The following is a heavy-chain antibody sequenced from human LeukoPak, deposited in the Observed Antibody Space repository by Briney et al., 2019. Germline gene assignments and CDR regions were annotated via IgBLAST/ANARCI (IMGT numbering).Heavy chain of an antibody. D-gene: IGHD6-13*01. Sequence: PGGSLRLSCAASGFTFSSYSMNWVRQAPGKGLEWVSYISSSSTIYYADSVKGRFTISRDNAKNSLYLQMNSLRAEDTAVYYCARDWGTPAGHKYSSSWYSDYWGQGTLVTVSS. V-gene: IGHV3-48*01. J-gene: IGHJ4*02. CDR3: ARDWGTPAGHKYSSSWYSDY. CDR2: ISSSSTI. CDR1: GFTFSSYS.